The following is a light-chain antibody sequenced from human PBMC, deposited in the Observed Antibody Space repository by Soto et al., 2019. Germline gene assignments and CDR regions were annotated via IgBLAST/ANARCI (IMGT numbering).Light chain of an antibody. CDR1: SSDVGAYDY. V-gene: IGLV2-14*01. CDR2: DVS. J-gene: IGLJ2*01. CDR3: SSYANSGSVV. Sequence: QSVLTQPASVSGSPGQAISISFTGTSSDVGAYDYVSWYHQQPGEAPKVKIYDVSHRPSGVYDSFSGSKSGNTASLAISWLQAEAEDDYYCSSYANSGSVVFGGGTKLTVL.